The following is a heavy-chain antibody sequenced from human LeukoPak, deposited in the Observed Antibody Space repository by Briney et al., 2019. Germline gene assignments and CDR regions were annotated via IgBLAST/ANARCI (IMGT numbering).Heavy chain of an antibody. CDR3: ARGPRSSSWYAGFDY. Sequence: PSETLSLTCTVSGGSISSYYWSWIRQPPGKGLEWIGYIYYSGSTNYNPSLKSRVTISVDTSKNQFSLKLSSVTAADTDVYYCARGPRSSSWYAGFDYWGQGTLVTVSS. CDR1: GGSISSYY. CDR2: IYYSGST. D-gene: IGHD6-13*01. J-gene: IGHJ4*02. V-gene: IGHV4-59*01.